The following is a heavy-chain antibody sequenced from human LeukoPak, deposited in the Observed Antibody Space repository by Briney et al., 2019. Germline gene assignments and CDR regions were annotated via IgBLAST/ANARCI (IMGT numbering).Heavy chain of an antibody. CDR3: ARGLDTAMVTESWFDP. V-gene: IGHV4-31*03. CDR1: GGSISSGGYY. CDR2: IYYSGST. Sequence: PSETLSLTCTVSGGSISSGGYYWSWIRQHPGKGLEWIGYIYYSGSTYYNPSLKSRVTISVDTSKSQFSLKLSSVTAADTAVYYCARGLDTAMVTESWFDPWGQGTLVTVSS. J-gene: IGHJ5*02. D-gene: IGHD5-18*01.